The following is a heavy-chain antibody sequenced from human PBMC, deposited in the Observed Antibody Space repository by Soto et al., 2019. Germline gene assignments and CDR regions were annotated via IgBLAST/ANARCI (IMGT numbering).Heavy chain of an antibody. J-gene: IGHJ5*02. CDR1: GGSIISSSYY. CDR3: ASQGLGYCSGGSCYSGFYNWFDP. D-gene: IGHD2-15*01. Sequence: SETLSLTCTVSGGSIISSSYYWGWIRQPPGKGLEWIGSIYYSGSTYYNPSLKSRVTISVDTSKNQFSLKLSSVTAADTAVYYCASQGLGYCSGGSCYSGFYNWFDPWGQGTLVTVSS. V-gene: IGHV4-39*01. CDR2: IYYSGST.